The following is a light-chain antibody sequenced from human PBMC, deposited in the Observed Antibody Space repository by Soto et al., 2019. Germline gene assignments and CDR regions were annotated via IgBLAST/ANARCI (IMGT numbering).Light chain of an antibody. Sequence: IVGTQSAGTLSLSPGERATLSGRASQSVSSSYLAWYQQKPGQAPRLLIYGASSRATGIPDRFSGSGSGTDFTLTISRLEPEDFAVYYCQQRSNWPPITFGQGTRLEIK. CDR2: GAS. CDR1: QSVSSSY. CDR3: QQRSNWPPIT. V-gene: IGKV3D-20*02. J-gene: IGKJ5*01.